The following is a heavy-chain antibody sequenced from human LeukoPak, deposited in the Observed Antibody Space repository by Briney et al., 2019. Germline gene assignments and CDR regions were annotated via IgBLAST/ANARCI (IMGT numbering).Heavy chain of an antibody. V-gene: IGHV4-59*12. CDR1: GGSTSSYY. Sequence: SETLSLTCTVSGGSTSSYYWSWIRQPPGKGLEWVGSIFQSGTTYNNPSLQSRATVSLDMPNNQFSLRLTSVTAADTAVYYCARDNGFSDASGYYYPPGAFDIWGQGTTVIVSS. CDR3: ARDNGFSDASGYYYPPGAFDI. CDR2: IFQSGTT. D-gene: IGHD3-22*01. J-gene: IGHJ3*02.